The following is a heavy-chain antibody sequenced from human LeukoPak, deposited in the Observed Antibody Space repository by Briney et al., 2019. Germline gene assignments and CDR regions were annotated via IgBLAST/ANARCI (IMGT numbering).Heavy chain of an antibody. CDR3: ARLQKRGFGSGSYRGSWYFDL. CDR1: GYTLTELS. J-gene: IGHJ2*01. Sequence: GASVKVSCKVSGYTLTELSMHWVRQAPGKGLEWMGGFDPEDGETIYAQRFRGRVTMTEDTSTDTAYMELSSLRSEDTAVYYCARLQKRGFGSGSYRGSWYFDLWGRGTLVTVSS. V-gene: IGHV1-24*01. D-gene: IGHD3-10*01. CDR2: FDPEDGET.